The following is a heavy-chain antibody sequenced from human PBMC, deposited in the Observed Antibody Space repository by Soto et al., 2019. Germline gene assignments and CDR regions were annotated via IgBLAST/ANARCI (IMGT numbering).Heavy chain of an antibody. CDR2: IYYSGST. V-gene: IGHV4-39*01. Sequence: SETLSLTCTVSGGCISSSSYYWGWIRQPPGKGLEWIGSIYYSGSTYYNPSLKSRVTISVDTSKNQFSLKLSSVTAADTAVYYCARRDSSGWYRNIFDYWGQGTLVTVSS. J-gene: IGHJ4*02. D-gene: IGHD6-19*01. CDR3: ARRDSSGWYRNIFDY. CDR1: GGCISSSSYY.